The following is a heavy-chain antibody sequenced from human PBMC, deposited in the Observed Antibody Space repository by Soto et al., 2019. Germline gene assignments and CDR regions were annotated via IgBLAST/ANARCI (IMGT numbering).Heavy chain of an antibody. CDR3: AKGAGDFDY. J-gene: IGHJ4*02. CDR1: GFTFSSYG. CDR2: ISYDGSNK. Sequence: QVQLVEAGGGVVQPGRSLRLSCAASGFTFSSYGMHWVRQAPGKGLEWVAVISYDGSNKYYADSVTGRFTISRDNSKNTLYLQMNSLRAEDTAVYYCAKGAGDFDYWGQGTLVTVSS. V-gene: IGHV3-30*18.